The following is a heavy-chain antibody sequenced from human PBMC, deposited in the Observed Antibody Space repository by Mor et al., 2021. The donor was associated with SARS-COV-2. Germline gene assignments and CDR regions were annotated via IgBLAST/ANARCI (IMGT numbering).Heavy chain of an antibody. V-gene: IGHV3-30*18. CDR3: AKAPVTTGVYYFDY. D-gene: IGHD4-17*01. CDR2: ISYDGSNK. J-gene: IGHJ4*02. Sequence: APGKGLEWVAVISYDGSNKYYADSVKGRFTISRDNSKNTLYLQMNSLRAEDTAVYYCAKAPVTTGVYYFDYWGQGTL.